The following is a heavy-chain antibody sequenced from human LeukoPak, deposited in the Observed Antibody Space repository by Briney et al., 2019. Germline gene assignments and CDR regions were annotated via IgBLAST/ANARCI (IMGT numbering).Heavy chain of an antibody. D-gene: IGHD5-18*01. CDR3: ARFTANPTDY. Sequence: ASVKVSCKASGYIFTNYYMHWVRQAPGQGLEWMGRINPNSGGTNYAQKFQGRVTMTRDTSISTAYMELSRLRSDDTAVYYCARFTANPTDYWGQGTLVTVSS. J-gene: IGHJ4*02. V-gene: IGHV1-2*06. CDR2: INPNSGGT. CDR1: GYIFTNYY.